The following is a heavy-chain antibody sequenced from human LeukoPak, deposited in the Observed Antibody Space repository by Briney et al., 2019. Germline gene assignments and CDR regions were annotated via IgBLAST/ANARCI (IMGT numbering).Heavy chain of an antibody. V-gene: IGHV1-69*05. Sequence: ASVKVSCKASGGTFSSYAISWVRQAPGQGLEWMGGIIPIFGTANYAQKFQGRVTMTRDMSTSTVYMELSSLRSEDTAVYYCARERSSGYNDAFDIWGQGTMVTVS. CDR1: GGTFSSYA. D-gene: IGHD3-22*01. CDR2: IIPIFGTA. CDR3: ARERSSGYNDAFDI. J-gene: IGHJ3*02.